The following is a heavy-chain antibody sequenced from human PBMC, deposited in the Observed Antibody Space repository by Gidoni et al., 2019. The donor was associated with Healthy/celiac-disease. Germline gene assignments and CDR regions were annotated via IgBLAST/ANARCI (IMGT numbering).Heavy chain of an antibody. J-gene: IGHJ4*02. Sequence: QVQLVESGGGGVQPGRSLRLSGAASGFTFSSYGMHWVRQDPGKGLEGVAVISYDGSHNYYADSVKGRFTISRDNSKTTLYLQMNSLRAEDTAVYYCAKKLGNSENYWGQGTLVTVSS. CDR3: AKKLGNSENY. CDR1: GFTFSSYG. CDR2: ISYDGSHN. V-gene: IGHV3-30*18. D-gene: IGHD5-12*01.